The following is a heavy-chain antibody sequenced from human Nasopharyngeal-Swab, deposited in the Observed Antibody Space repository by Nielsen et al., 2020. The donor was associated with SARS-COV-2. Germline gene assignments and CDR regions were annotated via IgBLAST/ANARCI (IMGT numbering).Heavy chain of an antibody. J-gene: IGHJ4*02. CDR1: GYTFTSYG. Sequence: SVKVSCKASGYTFTSYGISWVRQAPGQGLEWMGGFPMSGTPEYAQKFLGRVTITMDESARTAYMEFSSLRSEDTAVYYCARDLGHPWGSLDWGQGTLVTVSS. CDR3: ARDLGHPWGSLD. D-gene: IGHD3-16*01. CDR2: FPMSGTP. V-gene: IGHV1-69*05.